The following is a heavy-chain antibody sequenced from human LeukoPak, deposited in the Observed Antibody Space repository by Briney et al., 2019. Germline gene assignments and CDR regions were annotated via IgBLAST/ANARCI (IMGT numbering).Heavy chain of an antibody. D-gene: IGHD4-17*01. CDR2: SYPVDSDT. J-gene: IGHJ4*02. Sequence: GESLKISCKGSGYSFTSYWIGWVRQMPGKGLDWMGISYPVDSDTRYSPSFQGQVTISGDKSISNAYLQWSSLKASDTAMYYCASQADYGDYRFDYWGQGTLVSVSS. CDR1: GYSFTSYW. CDR3: ASQADYGDYRFDY. V-gene: IGHV5-51*01.